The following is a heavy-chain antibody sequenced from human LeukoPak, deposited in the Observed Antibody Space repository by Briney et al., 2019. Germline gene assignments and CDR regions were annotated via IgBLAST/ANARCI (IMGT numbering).Heavy chain of an antibody. CDR3: AKGETYYDILTGFDY. Sequence: GGSLRLSCAASGFTFSSYAMSWVRQAPGKGLEWVSAISGSGGSTYYADSVKGRFTISRDNSKNTMYLQMNRLRGEDMAVYYCAKGETYYDILTGFDYWGKGTLVTVSS. CDR1: GFTFSSYA. J-gene: IGHJ4*02. CDR2: ISGSGGST. V-gene: IGHV3-23*01. D-gene: IGHD3-9*01.